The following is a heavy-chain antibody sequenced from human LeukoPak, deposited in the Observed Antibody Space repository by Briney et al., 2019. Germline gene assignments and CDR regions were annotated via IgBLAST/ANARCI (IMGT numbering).Heavy chain of an antibody. CDR3: ARAEASRYCSGGSCYSFDY. CDR2: IWYDGSNK. CDR1: GFTFSSYG. D-gene: IGHD2-15*01. Sequence: GGSLRLSCAASGFTFSSYGMHWVRQAPGKGLEWVAVIWYDGSNKYYADSVKGRFTISRDNSKNTLYLQMNSLRAEDTAVYYCARAEASRYCSGGSCYSFDYWGQGTLVIVSS. V-gene: IGHV3-33*01. J-gene: IGHJ4*02.